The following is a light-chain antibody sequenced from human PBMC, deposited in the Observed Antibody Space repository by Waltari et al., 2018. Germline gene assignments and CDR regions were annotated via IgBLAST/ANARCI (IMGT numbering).Light chain of an antibody. Sequence: QSALTQPPSASGSPGQSVTISCTGTSGDVGAYDFVSWYQQNPGKAPKLLIYDVSHRPSGVSNRFSGSKSDNTASLTISGLQAEDEADYYCSSYTRRTTYVFGTGTKVTVL. CDR2: DVS. CDR3: SSYTRRTTYV. CDR1: SGDVGAYDF. V-gene: IGLV2-14*01. J-gene: IGLJ1*01.